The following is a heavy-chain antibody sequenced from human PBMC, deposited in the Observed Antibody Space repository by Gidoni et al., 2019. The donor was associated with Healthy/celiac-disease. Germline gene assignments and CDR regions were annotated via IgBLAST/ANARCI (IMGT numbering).Heavy chain of an antibody. CDR1: GFTVSSNY. J-gene: IGHJ5*02. Sequence: EVQLVESGGGLVQPGGSLRLSCSASGFTVSSNYMSWVRQAPGKGLEWVSVIYSGGSTYDADSVKGRFTISRDNSKNTLYLQMNSLRAEDTAVYYCARLSPDYNWFDPWGQGTLVTVSS. D-gene: IGHD3-3*01. CDR3: ARLSPDYNWFDP. V-gene: IGHV3-66*04. CDR2: IYSGGST.